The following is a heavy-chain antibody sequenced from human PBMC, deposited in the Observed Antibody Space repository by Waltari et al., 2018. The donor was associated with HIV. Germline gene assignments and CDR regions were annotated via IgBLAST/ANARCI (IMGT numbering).Heavy chain of an antibody. CDR3: ARERIALTGSYYYGMDV. D-gene: IGHD6-19*01. V-gene: IGHV1-2*02. Sequence: QVQLVQSGAEVKKPGASVKVSCKASGYTFTGYYMHWVRQAPGKGLEWMDSLNPRRDGTNSAQKMQDRVTMPRDTSTSTTYIELSRLRSDDTALYYCARERIALTGSYYYGMDVWGQGTTVTVSS. CDR1: GYTFTGYY. CDR2: LNPRRDGT. J-gene: IGHJ6*02.